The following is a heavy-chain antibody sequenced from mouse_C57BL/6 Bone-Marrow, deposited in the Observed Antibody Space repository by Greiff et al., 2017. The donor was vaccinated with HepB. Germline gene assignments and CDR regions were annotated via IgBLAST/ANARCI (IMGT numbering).Heavy chain of an antibody. CDR2: IDPSDSYT. D-gene: IGHD1-1*01. J-gene: IGHJ1*03. Sequence: QVQLQQPGAELVMPGASVKLSCKASGYTFTSYWMHWVTQRPGQGLEWIGEIDPSDSYTNYNQKFKGKSTLTVDKSSSTAYMQLSSLTSEDSAVYYCARPCYYGSSIWYCDVGGTGTTVTVSS. CDR1: GYTFTSYW. V-gene: IGHV1-69*01. CDR3: ARPCYYGSSIWYCDV.